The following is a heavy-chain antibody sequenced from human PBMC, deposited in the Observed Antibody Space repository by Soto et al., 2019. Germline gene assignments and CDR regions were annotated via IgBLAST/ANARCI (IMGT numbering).Heavy chain of an antibody. D-gene: IGHD6-13*01. J-gene: IGHJ6*02. Sequence: GGSLRLSCAASGFTFSYYYMSWIRQAPGKGLEWVSYISSSGSTIYYADSVKGRFTISRDNAKNSLYLQMNSLRAEDTAVYYCAXSIAAAGPYYYYYGMDVWGQGTTVTVSS. V-gene: IGHV3-11*01. CDR1: GFTFSYYY. CDR3: AXSIAAAGPYYYYYGMDV. CDR2: ISSSGSTI.